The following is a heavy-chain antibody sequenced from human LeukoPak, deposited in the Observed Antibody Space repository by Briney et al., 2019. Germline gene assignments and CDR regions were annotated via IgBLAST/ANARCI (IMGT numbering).Heavy chain of an antibody. D-gene: IGHD5-18*01. CDR1: GHTFTGYY. CDR2: INPNSGGT. V-gene: IGHV1-2*02. CDR3: ARVRTAMVPNRKNYYYYMDV. Sequence: ASVRVSCKASGHTFTGYYMHWVRQAPGQGLEWMGWINPNSGGTNYAQKFQGRVTMTRDTSISTAYMELSRLRSDDTAVYYCARVRTAMVPNRKNYYYYMDVWGKGTTVTVSS. J-gene: IGHJ6*03.